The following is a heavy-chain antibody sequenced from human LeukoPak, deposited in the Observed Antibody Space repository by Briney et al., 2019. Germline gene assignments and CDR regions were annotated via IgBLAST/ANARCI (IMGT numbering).Heavy chain of an antibody. CDR2: IAPADDS. J-gene: IGHJ5*01. V-gene: IGHV3-13*01. Sequence: GGSLRLSCEASGFTFSTYDMHWVRQAAGQPLEWVSGIAPADDSYYADSVKGRFTISREDAKNSLYLQMNNLTPGDTAVYYCARGGYRSGSTGIDSWGQGTLVIVST. CDR3: ARGGYRSGSTGIDS. D-gene: IGHD6-25*01. CDR1: GFTFSTYD.